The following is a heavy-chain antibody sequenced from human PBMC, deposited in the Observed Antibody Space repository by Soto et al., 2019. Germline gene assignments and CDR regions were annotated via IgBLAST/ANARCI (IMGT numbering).Heavy chain of an antibody. CDR2: ISGSGGST. V-gene: IGHV3-23*01. Sequence: PGGSLXLSCAASGFNFSSYAMSWVRQAPGKGLEWVSAISGSGGSTYYADSVKGRFTISRDNSKNTLYLQMNSLRAEDTAVYYCAKKTLIPPRTYGMDVWGQGTTVTVSS. J-gene: IGHJ6*02. CDR1: GFNFSSYA. CDR3: AKKTLIPPRTYGMDV. D-gene: IGHD2-8*01.